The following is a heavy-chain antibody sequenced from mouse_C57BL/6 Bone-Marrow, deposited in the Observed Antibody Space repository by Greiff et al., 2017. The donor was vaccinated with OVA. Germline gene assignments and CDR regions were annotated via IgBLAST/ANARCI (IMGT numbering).Heavy chain of an antibody. D-gene: IGHD4-1*01. V-gene: IGHV2-2*01. Sequence: QVQLKQSGPGLVQPSQSLSITCTVSGFSLTSYGVHWVRQSPGKGLEWLGVIWSGGSTDYNAAFISRLSISKDNSKSQVFFKMNSLQADDTAIYYCARRDWDQADVAYWGQGTLVTVSA. CDR2: IWSGGST. CDR1: GFSLTSYG. CDR3: ARRDWDQADVAY. J-gene: IGHJ3*01.